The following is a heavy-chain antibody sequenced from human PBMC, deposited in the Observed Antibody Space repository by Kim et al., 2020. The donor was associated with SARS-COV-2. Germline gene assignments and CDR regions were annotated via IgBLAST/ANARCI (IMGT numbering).Heavy chain of an antibody. V-gene: IGHV5-10-1*01. J-gene: IGHJ4*02. Sequence: GESLKISCKGSGYSFTSYWISWVRQMPGKGLEWMGRIDPSDSYTNYSPSFQGHVTISADKSISTAYLQWSSLKASDTAMYYCARHGLEGYSSSWQPIYYFDYWGQGTLVTVSS. CDR3: ARHGLEGYSSSWQPIYYFDY. D-gene: IGHD6-13*01. CDR1: GYSFTSYW. CDR2: IDPSDSYT.